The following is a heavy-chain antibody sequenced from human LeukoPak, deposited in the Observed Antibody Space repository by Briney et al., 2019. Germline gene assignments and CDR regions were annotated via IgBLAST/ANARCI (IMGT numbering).Heavy chain of an antibody. J-gene: IGHJ4*02. CDR1: GYTFTDYY. CDR3: ARAVAGPYFDY. D-gene: IGHD6-19*01. V-gene: IGHV1-18*04. CDR2: MNTYNGNT. Sequence: ASVKVSCKASGYTFTDYYMHWVRQAPGQGLEWMGWMNTYNGNTNYAQKLQGRVTMTTDTSTSTAYMELRSLRSDDTAVYYCARAVAGPYFDYWGQGTLVTVSS.